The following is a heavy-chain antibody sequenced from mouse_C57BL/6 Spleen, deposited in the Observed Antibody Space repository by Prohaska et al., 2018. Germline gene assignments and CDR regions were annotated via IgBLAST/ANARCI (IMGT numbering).Heavy chain of an antibody. J-gene: IGHJ1*03. CDR3: TSQFLYYYGSSHWYFDV. D-gene: IGHD1-1*01. CDR2: IRLQSDNYAT. Sequence: EVKLEESGGGLVQPGGSMILSCVASGFTFSNYWMNWVRQSPEKGLECVAQIRLQSDNYATHYAESVKGRFTISRDDSKSSVYLQMNNLRAEDTGIYYCTSQFLYYYGSSHWYFDVWGTGTTVTVSS. V-gene: IGHV6-3*01. CDR1: GFTFSNYW.